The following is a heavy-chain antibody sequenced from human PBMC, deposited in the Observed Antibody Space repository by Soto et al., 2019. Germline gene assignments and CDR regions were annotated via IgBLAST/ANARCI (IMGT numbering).Heavy chain of an antibody. Sequence: SVTIALPCTVSLASSPDYCWSWLRQSPGKGLEWIGCSYYTGATNYNPSLKSRVTISVVTSKNQFSLTLSSATAADTSVYYCARERTPRTGFDFCGQATLVTLSS. CDR3: ARERTPRTGFDF. CDR2: SYYTGAT. CDR1: LASSPDYC. J-gene: IGHJ5*01. V-gene: IGHV4-59*01.